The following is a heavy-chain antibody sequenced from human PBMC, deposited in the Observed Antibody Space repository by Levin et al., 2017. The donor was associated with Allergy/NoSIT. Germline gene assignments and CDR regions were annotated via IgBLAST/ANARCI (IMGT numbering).Heavy chain of an antibody. CDR3: ARAVSWVVGPTKWFDP. CDR1: DYSISSGYY. J-gene: IGHJ5*02. CDR2: IYHSGST. Sequence: NPSETLSLTCGVSDYSISSGYYWGWIRQPPGKGLEWIGSIYHSGSTYYNPSLKSRVTISVDTSKNQFSLNVSSVTAADTAVYYCARAVSWVVGPTKWFDPGGQGTLVTASS. V-gene: IGHV4-38-2*01. D-gene: IGHD1-26*01.